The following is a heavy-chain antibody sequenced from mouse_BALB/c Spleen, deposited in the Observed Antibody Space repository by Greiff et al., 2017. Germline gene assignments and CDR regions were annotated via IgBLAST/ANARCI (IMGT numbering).Heavy chain of an antibody. CDR1: GYSITSDYA. Sequence: EVKLMESGPGLVKPSQSLSLTCTVTGYSITSDYAWNWIRQFPGNKLEWMGYISYSGSTSYNPSLKSRISITRDTSKNQFFLQLNSVTTEDTATYYCARSLTTVVKFFDYWGQGTTLTVSS. CDR2: ISYSGST. D-gene: IGHD1-1*01. CDR3: ARSLTTVVKFFDY. V-gene: IGHV3-2*02. J-gene: IGHJ2*01.